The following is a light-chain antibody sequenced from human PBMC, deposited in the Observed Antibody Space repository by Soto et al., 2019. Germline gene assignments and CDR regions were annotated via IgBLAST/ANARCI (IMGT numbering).Light chain of an antibody. CDR1: NIGSKS. J-gene: IGLJ3*02. Sequence: SYELTQPPSVSVAPGKTATITCGGKNIGSKSVHWYQQMPGQAPLLVIYDDTDRPSGIPERFSGSNSGNTATLTIRSVDAGDEADYYCHVWDNDTKHVVFGGGTKLTVL. CDR2: DDT. CDR3: HVWDNDTKHVV. V-gene: IGLV3-21*04.